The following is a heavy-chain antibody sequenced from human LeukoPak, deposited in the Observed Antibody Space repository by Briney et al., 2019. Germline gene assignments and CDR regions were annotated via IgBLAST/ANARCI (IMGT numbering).Heavy chain of an antibody. Sequence: SETLSLTCTVSGGSISSSPYYWGWIRQPPGKGLEWIASIYYSGSTYYNPSLKSQVTISLDTSKNQFSLKLSSVTAADTALYYCASYDYYDSSAYPTDYWGQGTLVTVSS. CDR1: GGSISSSPYY. V-gene: IGHV4-39*01. D-gene: IGHD3-22*01. CDR3: ASYDYYDSSAYPTDY. CDR2: IYYSGST. J-gene: IGHJ4*02.